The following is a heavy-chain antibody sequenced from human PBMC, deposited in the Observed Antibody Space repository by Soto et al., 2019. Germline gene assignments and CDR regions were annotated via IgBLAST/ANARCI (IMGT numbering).Heavy chain of an antibody. CDR1: GFTFSSYG. D-gene: IGHD1-26*01. J-gene: IGHJ4*02. V-gene: IGHV3-7*03. Sequence: VQLVESGGGVVQPGRSLRLSCAASGFTFSSYGMHWVRQAPGKGLEWVANLNQDGSEKNCVDSVKGRFTISRDNTKNSVYLQLNSLRAEDTAVYYCARDKFSGTYYVKGVTYLFDYWGQGALVTVSS. CDR2: LNQDGSEK. CDR3: ARDKFSGTYYVKGVTYLFDY.